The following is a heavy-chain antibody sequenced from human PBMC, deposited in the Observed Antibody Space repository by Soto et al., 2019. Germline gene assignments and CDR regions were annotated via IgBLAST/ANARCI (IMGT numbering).Heavy chain of an antibody. V-gene: IGHV4-59*08. CDR1: GCSISSYH. J-gene: IGHJ5*02. D-gene: IGHD1-7*01. Sequence: SETLSLTCTVSGCSISSYHWSWIRQPPGKGLEWIGEVYNSGSTNYNPSLKNRVTISADTSKNQFSLKLSSVTAADTAVYYCARQSYNWNYVYWFDPWGQGTLVTVSS. CDR2: VYNSGST. CDR3: ARQSYNWNYVYWFDP.